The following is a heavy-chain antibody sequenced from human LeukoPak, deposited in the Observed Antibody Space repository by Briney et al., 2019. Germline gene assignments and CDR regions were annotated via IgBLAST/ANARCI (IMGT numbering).Heavy chain of an antibody. Sequence: GGSLRLSCAASGFTFSTYWMHWVRQAPGKGLVWVSQINTDGNSTTYADSVKGRFTVSRDNAKNTLYLQMDSLRAEDTAVYYCARELASGDWGQGTLVTVSS. CDR1: GFTFSTYW. D-gene: IGHD6-13*01. CDR2: INTDGNST. V-gene: IGHV3-74*01. CDR3: ARELASGD. J-gene: IGHJ4*02.